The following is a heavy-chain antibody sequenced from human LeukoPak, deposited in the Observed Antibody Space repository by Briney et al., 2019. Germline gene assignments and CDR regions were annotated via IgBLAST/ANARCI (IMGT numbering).Heavy chain of an antibody. CDR3: AKDAEYENYYDSSGYYLYYFDY. J-gene: IGHJ4*02. CDR1: GFTFDDYG. D-gene: IGHD3-22*01. V-gene: IGHV3-20*04. Sequence: GGSLRLSCAASGFTFDDYGMSWVRQAPGKGLEWVSGINWNGGSTGYADSVKGRFTISRDNSKNTLYLQMNSLRAEDTAVYYCAKDAEYENYYDSSGYYLYYFDYWGQGTLVTVSS. CDR2: INWNGGST.